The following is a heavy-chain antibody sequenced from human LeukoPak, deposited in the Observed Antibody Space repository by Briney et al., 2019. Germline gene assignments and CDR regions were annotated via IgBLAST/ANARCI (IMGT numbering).Heavy chain of an antibody. CDR2: ISSSGSTI. J-gene: IGHJ4*02. D-gene: IGHD6-13*01. CDR1: GFTFSDYY. CDR3: ARDTAIAAALDY. Sequence: NPGGSLRLSCAASGFTFSDYYMSWIRQAPGKGLEWVSYISSSGSTIYYADSVKGRFTISRDNAKNSLYLQMNSLRAEDTAVYYCARDTAIAAALDYWGQGTLVTVSS. V-gene: IGHV3-11*01.